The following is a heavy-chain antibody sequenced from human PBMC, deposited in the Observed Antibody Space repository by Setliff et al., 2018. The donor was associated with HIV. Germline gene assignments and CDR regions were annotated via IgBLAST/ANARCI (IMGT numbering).Heavy chain of an antibody. V-gene: IGHV3-23*01. CDR3: AKDGISGGAYPPYYFDY. J-gene: IGHJ4*01. D-gene: IGHD2-15*01. CDR2: ISGSGDRT. CDR1: GFTFNTYA. Sequence: PGGSLRLSCAASGFTFNTYAMSWVRQAPGKGLEWVSVISGSGDRTFYADSVKGRFTISRDNSKNTLYLQMNRLRVEDTAVYYCAKDGISGGAYPPYYFDYWGHGTLVTVSS.